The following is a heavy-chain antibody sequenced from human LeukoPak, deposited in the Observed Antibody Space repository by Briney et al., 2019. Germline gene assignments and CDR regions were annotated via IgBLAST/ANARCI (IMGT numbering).Heavy chain of an antibody. CDR2: IYYNGNT. J-gene: IGHJ6*02. CDR3: ARGRSNYYGMDV. Sequence: SETLSLTCTVSGASISSYYWSWIRQPPGKGLEWIGYIYYNGNTNYSPSLKSQVTMSVDTSKNLFSLKVSSVTAADTAVYYCARGRSNYYGMDVWGQGTTVTVSS. D-gene: IGHD1-26*01. V-gene: IGHV4-59*01. CDR1: GASISSYY.